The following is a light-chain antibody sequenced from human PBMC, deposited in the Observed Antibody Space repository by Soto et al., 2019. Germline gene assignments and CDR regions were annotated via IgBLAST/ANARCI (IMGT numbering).Light chain of an antibody. J-gene: IGKJ1*01. V-gene: IGKV1-39*01. CDR1: QSISNY. Sequence: DLQMTQSPSSLSASIGDRITITCRASQSISNYLNWYQQKPGTAPKLLIHGASSLQSGVPSRFSGNGSGTDFTLTINSLQPEDFATYYCQQGYDTPRTFGQGTKVDLK. CDR2: GAS. CDR3: QQGYDTPRT.